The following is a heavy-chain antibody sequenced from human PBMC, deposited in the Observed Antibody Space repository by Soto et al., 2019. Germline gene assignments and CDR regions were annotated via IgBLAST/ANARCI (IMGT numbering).Heavy chain of an antibody. Sequence: QVQLVESGGGLVKPGGSLRLSCAATGCSFSDYDMTWIRQAPGQGLEWLSYISRTDSSKYYAGSVKGRFTISVDSAKRSVYLQMNSLRADDTAVYYCARDLYGLDVWGQGTTVIVSS. CDR3: ARDLYGLDV. CDR2: ISRTDSSK. CDR1: GCSFSDYD. V-gene: IGHV3-11*01. J-gene: IGHJ6*02.